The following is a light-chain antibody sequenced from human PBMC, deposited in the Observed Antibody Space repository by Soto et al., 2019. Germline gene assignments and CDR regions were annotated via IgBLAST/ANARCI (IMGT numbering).Light chain of an antibody. J-gene: IGLJ2*01. CDR1: SGSIASNY. CDR3: QSYDSSTHVV. V-gene: IGLV6-57*04. CDR2: EDK. Sequence: LTQPHSVSESPGKTVTISCTRSSGSIASNYVQWYQQRPGSAPTTVIYEDKQRPSGVPDRFSGSIDSSSNSASLTISGLKTEDETDYYCQSYDSSTHVVFGGGTKLTVL.